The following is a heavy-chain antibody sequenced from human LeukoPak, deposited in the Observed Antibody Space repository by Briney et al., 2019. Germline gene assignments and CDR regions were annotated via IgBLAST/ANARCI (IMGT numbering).Heavy chain of an antibody. J-gene: IGHJ4*02. Sequence: SVKVSCKASGYTFTSYYMHWVRQAPGQGLEWMGGIIPIFGTANYAQKFQGRVTITADESTSTAYMELSSLRSEDTAVYYCASSRHGYFGMGVDYWGQGTLVTVSS. CDR3: ASSRHGYFGMGVDY. CDR1: GYTFTSYY. D-gene: IGHD3-9*01. CDR2: IIPIFGTA. V-gene: IGHV1-69*13.